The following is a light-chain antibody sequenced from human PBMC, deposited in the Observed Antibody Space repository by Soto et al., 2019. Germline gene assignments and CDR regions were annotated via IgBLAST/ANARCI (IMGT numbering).Light chain of an antibody. V-gene: IGLV2-14*01. CDR1: SSDVGGYNY. Sequence: QSALTQPASVSGSPGQSITISCTGTSSDVGGYNYVSWYQQHPGKAPKLMIYDVSNRPSGVSNRFSGSKSGNTASLTISGLQAEDETDYYCCSYTSNNTYVFGTGTKVTVL. CDR2: DVS. J-gene: IGLJ1*01. CDR3: CSYTSNNTYV.